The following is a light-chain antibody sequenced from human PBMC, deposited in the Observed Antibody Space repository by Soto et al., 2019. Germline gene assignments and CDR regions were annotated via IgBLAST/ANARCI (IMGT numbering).Light chain of an antibody. CDR3: QHHNSYSQT. V-gene: IGKV1-5*01. J-gene: IGKJ1*01. CDR2: GAS. CDR1: QSIRYY. Sequence: DIQLTQSPPTLSASVGDRVTITCRASQSIRYYLAWYQQMPGKAPKLLIYGASSLQSGVPSRFSGSGSGTELTLTIRSLQPDDFATYFCQHHNSYSQTFGQGTKVEIK.